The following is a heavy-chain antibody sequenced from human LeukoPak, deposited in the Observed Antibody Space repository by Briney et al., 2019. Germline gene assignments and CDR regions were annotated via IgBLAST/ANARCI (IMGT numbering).Heavy chain of an antibody. CDR2: ISTSGGST. J-gene: IGHJ4*02. V-gene: IGHV3-64D*06. CDR3: VGGFC. D-gene: IGHD3-10*01. Sequence: PGGSLRLSCSASGFTFSRYAMLWVRQAPGKGLEYVSAISTSGGSTYYADSVKGRFTISRDNPKNTLYLQMSSLRDEDTAVYYCVGGFCWGQGTLVTVSS. CDR1: GFTFSRYA.